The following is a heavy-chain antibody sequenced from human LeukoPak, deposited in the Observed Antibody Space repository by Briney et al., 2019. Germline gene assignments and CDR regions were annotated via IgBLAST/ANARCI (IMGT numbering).Heavy chain of an antibody. J-gene: IGHJ4*02. V-gene: IGHV3-20*04. CDR2: ISWNSGSI. D-gene: IGHD2-21*02. CDR3: AREVTPYY. Sequence: QPGGSLRLSCAASGFTVSSNYMSWVRQAPGKGLEWVSGISWNSGSIGYADSVKGRFTISRDNAKNSLYLQMNSLRAQDTAVYYCAREVTPYYWGQGTLVTVSS. CDR1: GFTVSSNY.